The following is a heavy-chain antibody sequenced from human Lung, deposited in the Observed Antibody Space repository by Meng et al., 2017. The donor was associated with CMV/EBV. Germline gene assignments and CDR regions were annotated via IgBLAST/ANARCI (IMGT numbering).Heavy chain of an antibody. CDR2: ISYDGSNK. CDR3: ARTFGVDYYAMDV. J-gene: IGHJ6*02. CDR1: GFTFSSCA. D-gene: IGHD3-3*01. Sequence: GESLKISCAASGFTFSSCAMHWVRQAPGKGLEWVAVISYDGSNKYYADSVQGRFTISRDNSKNTLYVQMNSLRAEDTAVYYCARTFGVDYYAMDVWGQGSTVX. V-gene: IGHV3-30*04.